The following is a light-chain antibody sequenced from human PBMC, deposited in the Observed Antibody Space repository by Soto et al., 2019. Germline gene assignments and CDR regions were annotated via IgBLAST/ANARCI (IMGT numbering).Light chain of an antibody. J-gene: IGKJ1*01. CDR1: QSISSW. CDR3: QQYNSYSPT. CDR2: DAS. Sequence: DIPMTQSPSTLSASVGDRVTITCRASQSISSWLAWYQQKPGKAPKLLIYDASSLESGVPSRFSGSGSETEFTLPISSLQPDDFATYYCQQYNSYSPTFCLGTKVEIK. V-gene: IGKV1-5*01.